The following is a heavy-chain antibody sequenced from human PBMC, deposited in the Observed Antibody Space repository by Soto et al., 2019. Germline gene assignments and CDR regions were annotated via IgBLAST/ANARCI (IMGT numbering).Heavy chain of an antibody. CDR2: ISAHNGNT. Sequence: QVHLVQSGAEVKKPGASVKVSCQASGYAFTTYGITWVRQAPGQGLEWMGWISAHNGNTNSAQMPQGRVTVTRDTSTSTTYMELRSLRSHDKAVYYCARGRYGDYWGQGVLVTVSS. CDR3: ARGRYGDY. D-gene: IGHD1-1*01. V-gene: IGHV1-18*01. J-gene: IGHJ4*02. CDR1: GYAFTTYG.